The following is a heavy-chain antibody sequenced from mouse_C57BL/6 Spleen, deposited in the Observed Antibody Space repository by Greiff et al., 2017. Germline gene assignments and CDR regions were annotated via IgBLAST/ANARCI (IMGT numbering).Heavy chain of an antibody. CDR2: IDPETGGT. J-gene: IGHJ2*01. Sequence: QVQLKQSGAELVRPGASVTLSCKASGYTFTDYEMHWVKQTPVHGLEWIGAIDPETGGTAYNQKFKGKAILTADKSSSTAYMEHRSLTSEDSAVYYCTRHHEDYWGQGTTLTVSS. V-gene: IGHV1-15*01. CDR1: GYTFTDYE. CDR3: TRHHEDY.